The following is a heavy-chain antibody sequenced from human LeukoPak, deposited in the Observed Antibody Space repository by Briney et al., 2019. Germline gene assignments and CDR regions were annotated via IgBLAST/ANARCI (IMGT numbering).Heavy chain of an antibody. CDR2: INHSGST. V-gene: IGHV4-34*01. J-gene: IGHJ4*02. CDR3: ARVGKFSMIVVY. Sequence: PGGSLRLSCSASGXTVSSNYRSWIRQPPGKGLEWIGEINHSGSTNYNPSLKSRVTISVDTSKNQFSLKLSSVTAADTAVYYCARVGKFSMIVVYWGQGTLVTVSS. CDR1: GXTVSSNY. D-gene: IGHD3-22*01.